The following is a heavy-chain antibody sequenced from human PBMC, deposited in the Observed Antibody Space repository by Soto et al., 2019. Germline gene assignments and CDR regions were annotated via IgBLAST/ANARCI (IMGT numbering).Heavy chain of an antibody. Sequence: QVQLQESGPGLVKPSQTLSLTCSVYGDSVSNGCYYWNWVRQHPGKGLEWIAYIYNNEDTFYNPSLKSRVTISADSSKNEFSLKLTSVTAADTAVYYCARDSGKFNYLDYWGHGILVIVSS. V-gene: IGHV4-31*03. CDR1: GDSVSNGCYY. CDR3: ARDSGKFNYLDY. CDR2: IYNNEDT. J-gene: IGHJ4*01.